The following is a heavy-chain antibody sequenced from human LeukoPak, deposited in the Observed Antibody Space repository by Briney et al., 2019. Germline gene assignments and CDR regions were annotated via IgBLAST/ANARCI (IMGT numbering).Heavy chain of an antibody. J-gene: IGHJ4*02. Sequence: SETLSLTCTVSGGSISSGDYFWSWIRQPAGKGLEWIGRIYPSGNTNYNPSLKSRATISLDTSKNQFSLNLKSVTAADTAMYYCARDGVVTMELDFWGQGTLVTVSS. CDR2: IYPSGNT. CDR3: ARDGVVTMELDF. CDR1: GGSISSGDYF. V-gene: IGHV4-61*02. D-gene: IGHD3-3*01.